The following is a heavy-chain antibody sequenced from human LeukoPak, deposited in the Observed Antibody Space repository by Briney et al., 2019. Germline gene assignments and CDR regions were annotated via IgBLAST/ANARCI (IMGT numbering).Heavy chain of an antibody. CDR3: ARDSTVNDFWSGPSFDY. D-gene: IGHD3-3*01. Sequence: PGGPLRLSCEASGFTFSGYSMTGVRQAPGKGLEWFSSISSSSSYIYYADSVKGRFTISRDNAKNSLYLQMNSLRAEDTAVYYCARDSTVNDFWSGPSFDYWGQGTLVTVSS. V-gene: IGHV3-21*01. CDR1: GFTFSGYS. J-gene: IGHJ4*02. CDR2: ISSSSSYI.